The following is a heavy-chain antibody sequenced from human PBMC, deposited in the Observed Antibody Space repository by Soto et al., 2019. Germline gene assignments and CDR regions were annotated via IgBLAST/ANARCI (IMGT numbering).Heavy chain of an antibody. Sequence: SETLSLTCTISGGSISTTSFYWGRFRQPPGKGLEWIGSIYYIGSTYYNPSLKSRVTISVDTSKNHFSLLLNSVTAADTAVFYCARSWGGSYIDAFDIWGQGTLVTVSS. CDR3: ARSWGGSYIDAFDI. CDR2: IYYIGST. J-gene: IGHJ3*02. V-gene: IGHV4-39*02. CDR1: GGSISTTSFY. D-gene: IGHD1-26*01.